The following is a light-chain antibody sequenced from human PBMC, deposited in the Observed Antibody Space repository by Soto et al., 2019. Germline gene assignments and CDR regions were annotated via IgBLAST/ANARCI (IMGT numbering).Light chain of an antibody. V-gene: IGKV1-39*01. CDR2: AAS. Sequence: DIQMTQSPSSLSASVGDRVTISCRASQSIDRYLNWYQQKAGKAPKLLIYAASNLQSGVPSRFSGSGSGTDFTLTIRSLQHEDFATYYCQQSGTFGQGTKVDIK. J-gene: IGKJ1*01. CDR1: QSIDRY. CDR3: QQSGT.